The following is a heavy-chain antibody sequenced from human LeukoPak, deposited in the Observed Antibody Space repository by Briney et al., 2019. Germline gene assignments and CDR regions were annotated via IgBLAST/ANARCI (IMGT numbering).Heavy chain of an antibody. CDR2: IYHSGST. V-gene: IGHV4-4*02. J-gene: IGHJ4*02. CDR3: AKGGKGFPLGLRFDS. CDR1: GGSISSSNW. Sequence: SGTLSLTCAVSGGSISSSNWWSWVRQPPGKGLEWIGEIYHSGSTNYNPSLKSRVTISVDKSKNQFSLNLTSLTAADTAVYYCAKGGKGFPLGLRFDSWGQGTLVSVSS. D-gene: IGHD2-21*01.